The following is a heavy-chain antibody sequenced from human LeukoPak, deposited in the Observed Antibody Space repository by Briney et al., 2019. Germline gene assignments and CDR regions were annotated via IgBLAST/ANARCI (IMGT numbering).Heavy chain of an antibody. CDR1: GYSFTSYW. Sequence: GESLMISCKGSGYSFTSYWIGWVRQMPGKGLEWMGIIYPGDSDTRYSPSFQGQVTISADKSISTAYLQWSSLKASDTAMYYCARLGSYDSSGYYFAPFDYWGQGTLVTVSS. CDR3: ARLGSYDSSGYYFAPFDY. J-gene: IGHJ4*02. CDR2: IYPGDSDT. D-gene: IGHD3-22*01. V-gene: IGHV5-51*01.